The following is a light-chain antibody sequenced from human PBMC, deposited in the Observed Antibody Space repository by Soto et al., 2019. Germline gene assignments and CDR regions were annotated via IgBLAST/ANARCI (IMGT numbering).Light chain of an antibody. V-gene: IGLV2-8*01. Sequence: QSALTQPPSASGSPGQSVTISCTGTSSDVGIYDYVSWYQQHPGKPPKLMIYEVIKRPSGVPDRFSGSKSGNTASLTVSGLQAEDEADYYCSSYAGSRNYVVFGGGTKLTVL. CDR2: EVI. CDR3: SSYAGSRNYVV. CDR1: SSDVGIYDY. J-gene: IGLJ2*01.